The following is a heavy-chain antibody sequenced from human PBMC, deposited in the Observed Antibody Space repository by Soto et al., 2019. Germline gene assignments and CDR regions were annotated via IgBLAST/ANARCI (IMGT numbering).Heavy chain of an antibody. D-gene: IGHD6-13*01. CDR3: AKDGSAASSWEEYFDY. V-gene: IGHV3-23*01. J-gene: IGHJ4*02. CDR2: ISGNGVNT. Sequence: GGSLRLSCAASGFTFSICAMSWVRQAPGKGLEWVSAISGNGVNTYYADSVKGRFTISRDNSKNTVHLQMNSLRAEDTAVYYCAKDGSAASSWEEYFDYWGQGTLVTVSS. CDR1: GFTFSICA.